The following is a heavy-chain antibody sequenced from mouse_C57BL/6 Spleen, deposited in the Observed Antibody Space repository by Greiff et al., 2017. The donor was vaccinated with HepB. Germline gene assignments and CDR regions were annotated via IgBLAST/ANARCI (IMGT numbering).Heavy chain of an antibody. CDR3: ARREDSSGPWFAY. CDR1: GYTFTSYW. Sequence: VQLQQPGAELVMPGASVKLSCKASGYTFTSYWMHWVKQRPGQGLEWIGEIDPSDSYTNYNQKFKGKSTLTVDKSSSTAYMQLSSLTSEDSAVYYCARREDSSGPWFAYWGQGTLVTVSA. CDR2: IDPSDSYT. D-gene: IGHD3-2*02. V-gene: IGHV1-69*01. J-gene: IGHJ3*01.